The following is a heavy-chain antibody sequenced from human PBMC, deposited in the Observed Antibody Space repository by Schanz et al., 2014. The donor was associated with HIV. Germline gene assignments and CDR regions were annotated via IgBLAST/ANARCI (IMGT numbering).Heavy chain of an antibody. D-gene: IGHD2-15*01. CDR2: IIPIFGTA. V-gene: IGHV1-69*06. CDR1: GGTFSSYA. CDR3: ARGNLAWCGGGSCYTRFQFFQV. Sequence: QVPLVQSGAEVKKPGSSVKVSCKASGGTFSSYAISWVRQAPGQGLEWMGGIIPIFGTANYAQKFQGRVTITADKSTSTAYMELSSLRSEDTAVYYCARGNLAWCGGGSCYTRFQFFQVWGQGTLITVSS. J-gene: IGHJ1*01.